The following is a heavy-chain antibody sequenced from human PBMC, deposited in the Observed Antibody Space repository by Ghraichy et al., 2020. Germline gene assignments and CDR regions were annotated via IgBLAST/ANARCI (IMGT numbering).Heavy chain of an antibody. CDR1: GFTFSSYA. CDR3: AKHIDLVSAFDI. CDR2: ISGSGGST. V-gene: IGHV3-23*01. Sequence: LSLTCAASGFTFSSYAMSWVRQAPGKGLEWVSAISGSGGSTYYADSVKGRFTISRDNSKNTLYLQMNSLRAEDTAVYYCAKHIDLVSAFDIWGQGTMVTVSS. D-gene: IGHD2-21*01. J-gene: IGHJ3*02.